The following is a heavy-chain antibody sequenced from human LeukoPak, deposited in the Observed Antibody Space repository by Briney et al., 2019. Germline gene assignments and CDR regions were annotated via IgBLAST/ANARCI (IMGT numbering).Heavy chain of an antibody. CDR2: INTDGNIT. D-gene: IGHD2-15*01. Sequence: GGSLRLSCAASGFTFSNYWMHWVRQAPGKGPVWVSRINTDGNITTYADSVKGRFSISRDNAKNALYLQMNGLRAEDTAVFYCARELSGSISRHFDYWGQGTLVTVSS. J-gene: IGHJ4*02. V-gene: IGHV3-74*01. CDR3: ARELSGSISRHFDY. CDR1: GFTFSNYW.